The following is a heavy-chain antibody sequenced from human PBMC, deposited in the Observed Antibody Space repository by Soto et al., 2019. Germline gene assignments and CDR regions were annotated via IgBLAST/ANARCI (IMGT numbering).Heavy chain of an antibody. J-gene: IGHJ4*02. D-gene: IGHD6-6*01. Sequence: GASVKVSCKTSGYTFTSYYIHWLRQAPEQGLEWMGIINPSGGSTTSAQRFQGRITMTRDASTRTFYMEVNSLRSEDTALYYCARGIAARESDYWGQGTLVTVSS. CDR3: ARGIAARESDY. CDR1: GYTFTSYY. V-gene: IGHV1-46*03. CDR2: INPSGGST.